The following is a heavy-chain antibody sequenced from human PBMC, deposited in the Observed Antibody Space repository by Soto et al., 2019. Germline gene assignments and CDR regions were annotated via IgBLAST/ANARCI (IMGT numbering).Heavy chain of an antibody. Sequence: GGSLRLSCAASGFTFSSYAMTWVRQAPGKGLEYVSSITGTGAGTFYADSVKGRFTISRDNSKNTLYLQLSSLRAEDTAIYFCAKDPNGDYVGAFDSWGQGSLVTVSS. V-gene: IGHV3-23*01. D-gene: IGHD4-17*01. CDR2: ITGTGAGT. CDR1: GFTFSSYA. CDR3: AKDPNGDYVGAFDS. J-gene: IGHJ4*02.